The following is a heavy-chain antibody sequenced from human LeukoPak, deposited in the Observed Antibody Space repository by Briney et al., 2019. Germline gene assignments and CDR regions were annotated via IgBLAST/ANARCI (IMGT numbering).Heavy chain of an antibody. V-gene: IGHV1-3*01. CDR1: GYTFTSYG. CDR2: INAGNGNT. D-gene: IGHD2-2*01. J-gene: IGHJ5*02. CDR3: ARGRSTSPNWFDP. Sequence: ASVKVSCKASGYTFTSYGISWVRQAPGQGLEWMGWINAGNGNTKYSQKFQGRVTITRDTSASTAYMELSSLRSEDTAVYYCARGRSTSPNWFDPWGQGTLVTVSS.